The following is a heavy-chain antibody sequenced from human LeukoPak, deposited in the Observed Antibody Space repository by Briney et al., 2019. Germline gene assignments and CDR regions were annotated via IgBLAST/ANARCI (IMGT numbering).Heavy chain of an antibody. D-gene: IGHD6-19*01. Sequence: GGSLRLSCAASGFTFSSYNMNWVRQAPGKGLEWVSSISSSSSYIYYADSVKGRFTISRDNAKNSLYLQMNSLRAEDTAVYYCARDGAVAGGTPADFDYWGQGTLVTVSS. J-gene: IGHJ4*02. CDR1: GFTFSSYN. CDR3: ARDGAVAGGTPADFDY. V-gene: IGHV3-21*01. CDR2: ISSSSSYI.